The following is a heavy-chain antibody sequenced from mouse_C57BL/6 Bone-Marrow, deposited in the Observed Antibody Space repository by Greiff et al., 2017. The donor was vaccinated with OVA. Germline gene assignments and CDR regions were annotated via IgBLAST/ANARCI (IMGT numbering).Heavy chain of an antibody. D-gene: IGHD1-1*01. CDR3: TVYYYGSSPLDY. V-gene: IGHV14-4*01. Sequence: EVQLQQSGAELVRPGASVKLSCTASGFNIKDDYMPWVHQTPEQGLEWIGWIDPENGDTEYASNFPGKATITANTTSNTAYLQLSSLTYEETAVYYCTVYYYGSSPLDYWGQGTTLTVSS. J-gene: IGHJ2*01. CDR2: IDPENGDT. CDR1: GFNIKDDY.